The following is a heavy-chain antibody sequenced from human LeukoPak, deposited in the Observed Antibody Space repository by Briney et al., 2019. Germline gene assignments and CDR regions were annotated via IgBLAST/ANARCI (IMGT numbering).Heavy chain of an antibody. D-gene: IGHD5-12*01. J-gene: IGHJ4*02. CDR1: GYTFTGSY. CDR2: INPNSGGT. CDR3: ARTSVSSGYYGYDIYFDY. V-gene: IGHV1-2*02. Sequence: ASVKLSCNASGYTFTGSYMHWVRHAPGQGLGRMGRINPNSGGTNYAQKLQGRVTMTRDTSISTAYMELSRLRSDDTAVYYCARTSVSSGYYGYDIYFDYWGQGTLVTVSS.